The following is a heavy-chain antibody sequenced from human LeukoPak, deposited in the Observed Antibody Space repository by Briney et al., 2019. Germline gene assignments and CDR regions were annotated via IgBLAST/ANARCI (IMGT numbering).Heavy chain of an antibody. D-gene: IGHD3-22*01. J-gene: IGHJ4*02. CDR2: ISAYNGNT. CDR1: GYTFTSYG. CDR3: ARTSITMIVVVPFDY. Sequence: GASVKVSCKASGYTFTSYGISWVRQAPGQGLEWMGWISAYNGNTNYAQKLQGRVTMTTDTSTSTAYMELRSLRSDDTAVYYCARTSITMIVVVPFDYWGQGTLVTVSS. V-gene: IGHV1-18*01.